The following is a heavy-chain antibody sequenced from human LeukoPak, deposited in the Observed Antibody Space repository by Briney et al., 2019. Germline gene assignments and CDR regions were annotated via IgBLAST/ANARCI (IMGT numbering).Heavy chain of an antibody. V-gene: IGHV4-59*08. CDR1: GGSISSYY. D-gene: IGHD3-9*01. CDR3: ASTYYDILTGYFGLDY. J-gene: IGHJ4*02. Sequence: PSETLSLTCTVSGGSISSYYWSWIRQPPGKGLEWIGYIYYSGSTNYNPSLKSRVTISVDTSKNQFSLKLSSVTAADTAVYYCASTYYDILTGYFGLDYWGQGTLVTVSS. CDR2: IYYSGST.